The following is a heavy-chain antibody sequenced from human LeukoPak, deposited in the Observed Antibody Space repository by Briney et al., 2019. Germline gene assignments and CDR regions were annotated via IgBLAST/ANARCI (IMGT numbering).Heavy chain of an antibody. J-gene: IGHJ6*03. V-gene: IGHV4-59*01. Sequence: KSSETLSLTCTVSGDSISRNSWSWIRQPPGKGLEWIGYIFHSGSTKYNPSLESRATMSVDTSKNQLSLKVTSVTAADTAVYYCASDMSGVGLLGGFYQYYIDVWGRGTTVTV. CDR2: IFHSGST. D-gene: IGHD1-26*01. CDR3: ASDMSGVGLLGGFYQYYIDV. CDR1: GDSISRNS.